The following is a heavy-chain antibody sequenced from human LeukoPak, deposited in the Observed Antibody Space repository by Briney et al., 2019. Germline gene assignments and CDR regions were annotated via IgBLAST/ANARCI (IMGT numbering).Heavy chain of an antibody. CDR1: GGSISSYY. V-gene: IGHV4-59*08. CDR2: IYHSGTT. J-gene: IGHJ3*01. Sequence: SETLSLTCTVSGGSISSYYWSWIRQPPGKGLECIGYIYHSGTTNYNPSLKSRVTISVDTSKNQFSLKLSSMTAADTAIYYCARQRDYADYLDAFDVWGQGTMVTVSS. CDR3: ARQRDYADYLDAFDV. D-gene: IGHD4-17*01.